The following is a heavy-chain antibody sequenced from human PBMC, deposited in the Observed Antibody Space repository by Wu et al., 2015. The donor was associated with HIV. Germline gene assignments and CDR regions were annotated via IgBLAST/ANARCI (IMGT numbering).Heavy chain of an antibody. J-gene: IGHJ4*02. CDR1: GYTFTAFY. Sequence: QVQLVQSGAEVKKPGASVKVSCKASGYTFTAFYVHWVRQAPGQGLEWVGRINANSGETKFSQKFQGRVIMARDTSISTAYMEVRSLRSDDTAVYFCARADYFGSGAYFRTLDSWGRGTLVTVSS. CDR3: ARADYFGSGAYFRTLDS. CDR2: INANSGET. V-gene: IGHV1-2*06. D-gene: IGHD3-10*01.